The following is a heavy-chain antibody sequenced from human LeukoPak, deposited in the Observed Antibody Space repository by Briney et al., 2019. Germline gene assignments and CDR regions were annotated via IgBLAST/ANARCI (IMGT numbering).Heavy chain of an antibody. Sequence: GGSLRLSCAASGFTFSSYAMSWVRQAPGKGLEWVSVISGSGDSTYYADSVKGRFTISRDNSKNTLYLQMNSLRAEDTAVYYCAKEVVKWELLGFDYWGQGTLVTVSS. V-gene: IGHV3-23*01. CDR1: GFTFSSYA. CDR3: AKEVVKWELLGFDY. D-gene: IGHD1-26*01. CDR2: ISGSGDST. J-gene: IGHJ4*02.